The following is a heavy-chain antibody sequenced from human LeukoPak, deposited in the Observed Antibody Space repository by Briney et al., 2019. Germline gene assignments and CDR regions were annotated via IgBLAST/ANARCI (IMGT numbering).Heavy chain of an antibody. CDR3: ARGPVVVVAAEYYFDY. CDR2: ISSSGSTI. J-gene: IGHJ4*02. V-gene: IGHV3-48*03. Sequence: PGGSLRLSCAASGFTFSSYEMNWVRQARGKGLEWVSYISSSGSTIYYADSVKGRFTISRDNAKNSLYLQMNSLRAEDTAVYYCARGPVVVVAAEYYFDYWGQGTLVTVSS. D-gene: IGHD2-15*01. CDR1: GFTFSSYE.